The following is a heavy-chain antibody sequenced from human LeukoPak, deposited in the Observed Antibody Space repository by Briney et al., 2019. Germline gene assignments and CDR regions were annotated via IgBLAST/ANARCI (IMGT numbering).Heavy chain of an antibody. V-gene: IGHV1-69*05. Sequence: GASVKVSCKASGGTFSSYAISWVRQAPGQGLEWMGGIIPIFGTANYAQKFQGRVTMTRDTSTSTVYMELSSLRSEDTAVYYCARDTVVVPAAIYSFDHWGQGTLVTVSS. CDR2: IIPIFGTA. CDR3: ARDTVVVPAAIYSFDH. J-gene: IGHJ4*02. CDR1: GGTFSSYA. D-gene: IGHD2-2*02.